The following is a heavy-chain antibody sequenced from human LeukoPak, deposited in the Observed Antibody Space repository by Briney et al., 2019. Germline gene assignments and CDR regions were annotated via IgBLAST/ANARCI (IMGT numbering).Heavy chain of an antibody. D-gene: IGHD2-2*02. CDR2: INPSGGST. CDR3: ARGATIGYCSSTSCYTTLFDY. V-gene: IGHV1-46*01. J-gene: IGHJ4*02. CDR1: GYTFTSYY. Sequence: ASVKVSCKASGYTFTSYYTHWVRQAPGQGLEWMGIINPSGGSTSYAQKFQGRVTMTRDTSTSTVYIELSSLRSEDTAVYYCARGATIGYCSSTSCYTTLFDYWGQGTLVTVSS.